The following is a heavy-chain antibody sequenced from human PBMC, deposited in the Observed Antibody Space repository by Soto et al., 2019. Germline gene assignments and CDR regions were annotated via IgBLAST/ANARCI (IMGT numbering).Heavy chain of an antibody. CDR1: GYTFTSYG. V-gene: IGHV1-18*01. D-gene: IGHD3-16*01. J-gene: IGHJ5*02. CDR3: ARAVMGTGTSRTPGQNSWFDP. Sequence: QVQLVQSGAEVKKPGASVKVSCKASGYTFTSYGISWVRQAPGQGLEWMGWISAYNGNTNYAQKLQGRVTITTDTSTSTAYMEMRSLRYDDTAVYYGARAVMGTGTSRTPGQNSWFDPWGQGTLVTVSS. CDR2: ISAYNGNT.